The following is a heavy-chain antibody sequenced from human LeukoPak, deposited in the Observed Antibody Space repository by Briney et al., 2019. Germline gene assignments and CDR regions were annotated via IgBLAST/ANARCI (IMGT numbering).Heavy chain of an antibody. CDR1: GFTFSSYS. CDR2: ISSSSSYI. V-gene: IGHV3-21*01. D-gene: IGHD2-21*01. J-gene: IGHJ3*02. CDR3: ARLGDKDAFDI. Sequence: GGSLRLSCAASGFTFSSYSMNWVRQAPGKGLEWVSSISSSSSYIYYADSVKGRFTISRDNAKNSLYLQMNSLRAGDTAVYYCARLGDKDAFDIWGQGTMVTVSS.